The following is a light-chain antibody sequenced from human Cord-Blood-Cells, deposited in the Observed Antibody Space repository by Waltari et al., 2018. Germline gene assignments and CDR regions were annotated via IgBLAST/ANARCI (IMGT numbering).Light chain of an antibody. V-gene: IGKV3-20*01. Sequence: EIVLTQSPGTLSLSPGERATLSCRASQSVSSSYLAWYQQKPGQAPRRLIYGASSRATGIPDRFSGSGSGTDFTLTISRLEPEDFAVYYCQQYGSSPGTFGQGP. J-gene: IGKJ1*01. CDR1: QSVSSSY. CDR3: QQYGSSPGT. CDR2: GAS.